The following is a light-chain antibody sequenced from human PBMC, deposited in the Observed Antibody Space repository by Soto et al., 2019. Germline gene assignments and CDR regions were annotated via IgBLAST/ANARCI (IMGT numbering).Light chain of an antibody. CDR3: QQYGGSPRT. Sequence: EVVLTQSPVTLSLSPGERATLSCRASQSFRGLLAWYQQKPGQAPRLLIYGASSRATGIPDRFSGSGSGTDFTLTISRLEPEDFAVYYCQQYGGSPRTFGQGTKVDIK. V-gene: IGKV3-20*01. CDR1: QSFRGL. J-gene: IGKJ1*01. CDR2: GAS.